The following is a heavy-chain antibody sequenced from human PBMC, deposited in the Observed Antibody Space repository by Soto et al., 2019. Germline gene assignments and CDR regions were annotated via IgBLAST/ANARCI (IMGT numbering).Heavy chain of an antibody. J-gene: IGHJ5*02. D-gene: IGHD6-13*01. Sequence: GGSLRLSCAASGFTFSSYGMHWVRQAPGKGLEWVAVIWYDGSNKYYADSVKGRFTISRDNSKNTLYLQMNSLRAEDTAVYYCAREGEIAAAGTGRSWFDPWGQGTLVTVSS. CDR1: GFTFSSYG. CDR2: IWYDGSNK. V-gene: IGHV3-33*01. CDR3: AREGEIAAAGTGRSWFDP.